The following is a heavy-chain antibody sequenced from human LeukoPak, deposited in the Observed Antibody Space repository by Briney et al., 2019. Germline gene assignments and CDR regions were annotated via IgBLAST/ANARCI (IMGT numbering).Heavy chain of an antibody. CDR1: GFTFSSYE. V-gene: IGHV3-48*03. CDR2: ISRGGDII. Sequence: GGSLRLSCEASGFTFSSYEMNWVRQAPGKGLEWVSYISRGGDIIHYADSVKGRITISRDNAKNSLYLQMNSLRVEDTAVYYCARPLGYTGTGTYFGYWGQGALVTISS. D-gene: IGHD3-10*01. J-gene: IGHJ4*02. CDR3: ARPLGYTGTGTYFGY.